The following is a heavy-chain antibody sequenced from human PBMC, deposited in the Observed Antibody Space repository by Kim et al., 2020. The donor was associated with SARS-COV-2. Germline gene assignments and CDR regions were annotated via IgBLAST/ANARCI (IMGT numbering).Heavy chain of an antibody. J-gene: IGHJ3*02. Sequence: GGSLRLSCAASGFTFSSYAMSWVRQAPGKGLEWVSAISGSGGSTYYADSVKGRFTISRDNSKNTLYLQMNSLRAEDTAVYYCAKDRATRRYGSGSQAGRGAAFDIWGQGTMVTVSS. CDR2: ISGSGGST. CDR1: GFTFSSYA. V-gene: IGHV3-23*01. D-gene: IGHD3-10*01. CDR3: AKDRATRRYGSGSQAGRGAAFDI.